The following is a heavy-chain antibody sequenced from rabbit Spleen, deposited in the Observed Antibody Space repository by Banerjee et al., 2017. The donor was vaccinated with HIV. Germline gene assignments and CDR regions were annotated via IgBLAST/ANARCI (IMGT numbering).Heavy chain of an antibody. CDR3: ARSAGSSYYDGFKL. CDR1: GFSFSSRYY. D-gene: IGHD8-1*01. Sequence: QSLEESGGGLVQPEGSLTLTCTASGFSFSSRYYMCWVRQAPGKGLEWIGCIGSGVNFYYASWAKGRFTISKTSSTTVTLQMTSLTAADTATYFCARSAGSSYYDGFKLWGPGTLVTVS. V-gene: IGHV1S40*01. J-gene: IGHJ4*01. CDR2: IGSGVNF.